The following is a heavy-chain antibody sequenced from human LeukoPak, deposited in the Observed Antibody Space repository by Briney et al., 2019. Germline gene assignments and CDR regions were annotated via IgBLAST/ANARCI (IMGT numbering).Heavy chain of an antibody. V-gene: IGHV4-34*01. Sequence: SETLSLTCAVYGGSFSGYYWSWIRQPPGKGLEWIGEINHSGSTNYNPSLKSRVTISVDTSKNQFSLKLSSVTAADTAVYYCASGHSSSHEGCYYYGMDVWGQGTTVTVSS. D-gene: IGHD6-6*01. CDR3: ASGHSSSHEGCYYYGMDV. CDR2: INHSGST. J-gene: IGHJ6*02. CDR1: GGSFSGYY.